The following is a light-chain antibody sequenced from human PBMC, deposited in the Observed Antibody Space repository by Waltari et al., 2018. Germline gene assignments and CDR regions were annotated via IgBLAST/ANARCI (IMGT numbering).Light chain of an antibody. V-gene: IGLV2-23*02. CDR1: SSDVGSYNL. Sequence: QSALTQPASVSGSPGQSITISCTGSSSDVGSYNLVSWYQHHPDKAPQLIIYEVTKCPSGGSRRFSGSKSGNTASLTIPGLLAEDEADYYCCSYAGGTTFIFGGGTKLTVL. J-gene: IGLJ2*01. CDR2: EVT. CDR3: CSYAGGTTFI.